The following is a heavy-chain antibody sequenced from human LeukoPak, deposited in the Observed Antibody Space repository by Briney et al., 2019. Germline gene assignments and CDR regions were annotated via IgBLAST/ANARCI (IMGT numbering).Heavy chain of an antibody. CDR1: GFTFSSYS. CDR2: TSSSSSYI. Sequence: PEGSLRLSCAASGFTFSSYSMNWVRQAPGKGLEWVSSTSSSSSYIYYADSVKGRFTISRDNAKNSLYLQMNSLRAEDTAVYYCARIPRRVVDYWGQGTLVTVSS. J-gene: IGHJ4*02. V-gene: IGHV3-21*01. D-gene: IGHD3-3*01. CDR3: ARIPRRVVDY.